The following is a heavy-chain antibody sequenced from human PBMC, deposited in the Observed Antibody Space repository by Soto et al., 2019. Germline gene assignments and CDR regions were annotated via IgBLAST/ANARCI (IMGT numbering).Heavy chain of an antibody. V-gene: IGHV4-39*01. CDR1: GDSISSSSYH. CDR2: ISYSGNT. Sequence: SETLSLTCSVSGDSISSSSYHWGWIRQPPGKGLEWIGTISYSGNTYYKSSLKSRVTISVDTSKNQFSLKLSSVIAADTAVYYCASTRLVATSVWYWGQGTLVTVSS. D-gene: IGHD5-12*01. CDR3: ASTRLVATSVWY. J-gene: IGHJ4*02.